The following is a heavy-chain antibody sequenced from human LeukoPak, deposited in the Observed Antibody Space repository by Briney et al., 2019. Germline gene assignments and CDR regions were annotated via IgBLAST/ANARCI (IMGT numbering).Heavy chain of an antibody. Sequence: PSETLSLTCAVYIGSFRGYHWSWVRQPPGRGLEWIGEIDHSGNTKYNPSLKSRLTISADTSKNQFSLELRSLSAADTAVCFCARQGSISALDFWGRGTLVTVSS. J-gene: IGHJ4*02. D-gene: IGHD3-3*02. CDR2: IDHSGNT. CDR1: IGSFRGYH. CDR3: ARQGSISALDF. V-gene: IGHV4-34*01.